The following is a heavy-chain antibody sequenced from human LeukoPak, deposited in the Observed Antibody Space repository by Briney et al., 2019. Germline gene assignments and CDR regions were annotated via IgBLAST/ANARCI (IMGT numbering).Heavy chain of an antibody. CDR1: GGSISSNTYY. J-gene: IGHJ6*02. Sequence: SETLSLTCTVSGGSISSNTYYWGWIRQPPGKGLEWIGSIYYSGGTYYNPSLKSRVTISVDTSKKQFSLKLSSVTAADTAVYYCASGRQQLAHYGMDVWGQGTTVTVSS. D-gene: IGHD6-13*01. V-gene: IGHV4-39*07. CDR3: ASGRQQLAHYGMDV. CDR2: IYYSGGT.